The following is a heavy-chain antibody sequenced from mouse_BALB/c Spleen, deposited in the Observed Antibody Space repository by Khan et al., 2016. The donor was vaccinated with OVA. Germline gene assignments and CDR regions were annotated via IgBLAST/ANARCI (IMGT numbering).Heavy chain of an antibody. D-gene: IGHD1-1*01. Sequence: VQLKESGPGLVEPSQSLSLTCTVTGYSITSDYAWNWIRQFPGNKLEWMGYISYSGNTKYNPSLKSRISITRDTSKNQFFLQLNSVTTEDTATYYCARIYGGDFDYWGQGTTLTVSS. CDR3: ARIYGGDFDY. V-gene: IGHV3-2*02. CDR1: GYSITSDYA. CDR2: ISYSGNT. J-gene: IGHJ2*01.